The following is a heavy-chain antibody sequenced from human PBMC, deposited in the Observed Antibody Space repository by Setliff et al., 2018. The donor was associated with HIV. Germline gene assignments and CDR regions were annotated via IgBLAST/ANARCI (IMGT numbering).Heavy chain of an antibody. CDR3: AREIGVGDTTGFDH. J-gene: IGHJ4*01. V-gene: IGHV4-31*03. CDR1: GASITTGGYY. D-gene: IGHD1-26*01. Sequence: SETLSLTCSVSGASITTGGYYWSWVRQHPGRGLEWIGYIHDSGSTYYNPSLKSRVTISIDTSKNHFSLNLTSVTAADTAVFYCAREIGVGDTTGFDHWGQGALVTVS. CDR2: IHDSGST.